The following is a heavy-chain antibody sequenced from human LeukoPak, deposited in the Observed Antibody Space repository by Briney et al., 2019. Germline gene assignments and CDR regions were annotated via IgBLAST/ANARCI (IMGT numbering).Heavy chain of an antibody. V-gene: IGHV5-51*01. CDR3: ARHFVVGSGSEGYYYYYGMDV. J-gene: IGHJ6*02. CDR2: IYPCDSDT. CDR1: GYSFTSYW. D-gene: IGHD3-10*01. Sequence: GESLKISCKGSGYSFTSYWIGWVRQMPGKGLEWMGIIYPCDSDTRYSPSFQGQVTISADKSISTAYLQWSSLKASDTAMYYCARHFVVGSGSEGYYYYYGMDVWGQGTTVTVSS.